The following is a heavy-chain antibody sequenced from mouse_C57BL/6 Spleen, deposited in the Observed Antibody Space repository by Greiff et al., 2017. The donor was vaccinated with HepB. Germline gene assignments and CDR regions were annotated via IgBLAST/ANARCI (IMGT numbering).Heavy chain of an antibody. Sequence: EVMLVESGGDLVKPGGSLKLSCAASGFTFSSYGMSWVSQTPDKRLEWVATISSGGSYTYYPDSVKGRFTISRDNAKNTLYLQMSSLKSEDTAMYYCAREITTVVALDYWGQGTTLTVSS. CDR2: ISSGGSYT. CDR3: AREITTVVALDY. J-gene: IGHJ2*01. CDR1: GFTFSSYG. V-gene: IGHV5-6*01. D-gene: IGHD1-1*01.